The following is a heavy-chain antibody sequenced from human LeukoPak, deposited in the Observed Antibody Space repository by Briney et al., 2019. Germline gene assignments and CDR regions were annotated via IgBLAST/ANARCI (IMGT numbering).Heavy chain of an antibody. Sequence: PSETLSLTCIVSGGSISNYYWSWLRQPPGKGLEWIGYVSYSGSTDYNPSLKSRVTISIDTSKNQFSLKLSSVTAADTAVYYCARVGYGYGFDSWGQGTLVTVSS. CDR2: VSYSGST. CDR1: GGSISNYY. J-gene: IGHJ4*02. V-gene: IGHV4-59*08. D-gene: IGHD5-18*01. CDR3: ARVGYGYGFDS.